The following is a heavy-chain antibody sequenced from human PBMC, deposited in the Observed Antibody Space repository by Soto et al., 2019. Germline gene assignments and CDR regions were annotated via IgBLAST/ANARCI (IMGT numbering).Heavy chain of an antibody. CDR3: ATPFLGN. D-gene: IGHD1-26*01. J-gene: IGHJ4*02. CDR1: GGTFSSYA. CDR2: IIPIFGTA. Sequence: SVKVSCEASGGTFSSYAISWVRQAPGQGLEWMGGIIPIFGTANYAQKFQGRVSMTRITSISTAYMEVSSLRSDDTAVYYCATPFLGNWGQGAQVTVSS. V-gene: IGHV1-69*05.